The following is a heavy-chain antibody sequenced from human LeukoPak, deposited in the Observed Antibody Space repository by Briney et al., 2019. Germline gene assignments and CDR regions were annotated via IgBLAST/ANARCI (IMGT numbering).Heavy chain of an antibody. D-gene: IGHD3-22*01. CDR3: ARVFYDSSGYYSPNYYYMDV. Sequence: ASVKVSCKASGYTFTSYDINWVRQATGQGLEWMGWINLNSGHTGYAQKFQGRVTMTRNTSISTADMELSSLRSEDTAVYYCARVFYDSSGYYSPNYYYMDVWGKGTTVTISS. CDR1: GYTFTSYD. V-gene: IGHV1-8*01. CDR2: INLNSGHT. J-gene: IGHJ6*03.